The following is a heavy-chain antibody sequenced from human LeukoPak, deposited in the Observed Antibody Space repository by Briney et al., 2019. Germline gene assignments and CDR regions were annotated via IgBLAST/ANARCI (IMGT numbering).Heavy chain of an antibody. Sequence: GGSLRLSCAASGFTFRSYEMNWVRQAPGKGLDWVSYISSSGTTVYYADSVRGRFTVSRDNGKNSLYLEMNSLRAEDTAVYYCARSIKGDSAHCGQGTLVTVSS. CDR1: GFTFRSYE. CDR3: ARSIKGDSAH. V-gene: IGHV3-48*03. J-gene: IGHJ4*02. D-gene: IGHD3-10*01. CDR2: ISSSGTTV.